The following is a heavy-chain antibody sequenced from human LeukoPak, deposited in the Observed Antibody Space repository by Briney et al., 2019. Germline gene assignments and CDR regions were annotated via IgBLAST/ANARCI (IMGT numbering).Heavy chain of an antibody. V-gene: IGHV4-59*08. CDR2: IYYSGST. CDR1: DGSISTYY. D-gene: IGHD2-15*01. CDR3: ARMVIRAYCSGGGCYEHAFDI. J-gene: IGHJ3*02. Sequence: SETLSLTCTVSDGSISTYYWSWIRQPPGKGLEWIGYIYYSGSTNYNPSLKSRVTISVDTSKIQFSLKLNSVTAADTAVYYCARMVIRAYCSGGGCYEHAFDIWGQGTVVTVSS.